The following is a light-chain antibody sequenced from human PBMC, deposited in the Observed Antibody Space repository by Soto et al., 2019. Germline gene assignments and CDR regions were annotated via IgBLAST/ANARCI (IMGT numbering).Light chain of an antibody. Sequence: EIVMTQSPATLSVSPGERATLSCRASQSVRSNLAWYQQKPCQAPRLLISGASTSATGIPARFSGSGSGTEFTLTISSLQSEDFAVYYCQQYNNWPWTFGQGTKVEIK. CDR3: QQYNNWPWT. V-gene: IGKV3-15*01. J-gene: IGKJ1*01. CDR1: QSVRSN. CDR2: GAS.